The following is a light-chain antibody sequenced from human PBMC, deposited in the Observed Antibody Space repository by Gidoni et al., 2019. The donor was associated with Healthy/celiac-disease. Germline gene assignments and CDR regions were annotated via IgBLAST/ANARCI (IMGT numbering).Light chain of an antibody. V-gene: IGKV3-20*01. Sequence: EIVLTQSPGTLSLSPGERATLSCRASQSVSSSYLAWYQQKPGQAPRLLIAGASSRATGIPDRFSGSWSRTDFTLTISRLEPEDFAVYYCQQYGSSPQWTFGQGTKVEIQ. CDR2: GAS. J-gene: IGKJ1*01. CDR1: QSVSSSY. CDR3: QQYGSSPQWT.